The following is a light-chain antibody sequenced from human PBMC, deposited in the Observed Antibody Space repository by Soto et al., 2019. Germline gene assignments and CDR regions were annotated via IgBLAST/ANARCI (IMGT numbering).Light chain of an antibody. CDR1: QTISFD. CDR3: QQYNNWPSWT. V-gene: IGKV3-15*01. Sequence: EILFTQSPAARSVSPGERVTLSCRASQTISFDLASYQQTPGQAPSLLIYIASTRADGIPASISVSRSGTELTLTISSLQSADSAIYDCQQYNNWPSWTFCQGTKVDIK. J-gene: IGKJ1*01. CDR2: IAS.